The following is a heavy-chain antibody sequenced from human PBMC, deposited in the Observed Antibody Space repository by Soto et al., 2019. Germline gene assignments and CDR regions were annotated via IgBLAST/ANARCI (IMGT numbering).Heavy chain of an antibody. J-gene: IGHJ5*02. D-gene: IGHD6-19*01. CDR3: ARDLHSSGWFDP. CDR1: GFTFSSYD. V-gene: IGHV3-13*01. CDR2: IGTAGDT. Sequence: EVQLVESGGGLVQPGGSLRLSCAASGFTFSSYDMHWVRQATGKGLEWVSAIGTAGDTYYPGSVKGRFTISRENAKNSLYLQMNSLRAEDTAVYYCARDLHSSGWFDPWGQGTLVTVSS.